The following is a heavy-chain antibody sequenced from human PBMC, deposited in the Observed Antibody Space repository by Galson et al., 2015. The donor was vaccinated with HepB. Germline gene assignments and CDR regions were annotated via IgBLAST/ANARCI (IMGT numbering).Heavy chain of an antibody. CDR3: AKRTDLGGFDY. J-gene: IGHJ4*02. CDR2: ISYDGSNK. CDR1: GFTFSSYG. Sequence: LRLSCAASGFTFSSYGMHWVRQAPGKGLEWVAVISYDGSNKYYADSVKGRFTISRDNSKNTLYLQMNSLRAEDTAVYYCAKRTDLGGFDYWGQGTLVTVSS. D-gene: IGHD3-16*01. V-gene: IGHV3-30*18.